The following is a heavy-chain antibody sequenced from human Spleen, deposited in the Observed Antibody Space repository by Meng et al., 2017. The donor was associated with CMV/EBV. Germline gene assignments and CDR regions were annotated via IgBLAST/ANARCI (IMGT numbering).Heavy chain of an antibody. CDR1: GYSFTISW. J-gene: IGHJ3*02. CDR2: IYPGDSDT. Sequence: GESLKISCQYSGYSFTISWIGWVRQMPGKGLEWMGIIYPGDSDTRYSPSFQGQVTISADKSISTAYLQWSSLKASDTAMYYCASMPCSSTSCYGAFDIWGQGTMVTVSS. D-gene: IGHD2-2*01. CDR3: ASMPCSSTSCYGAFDI. V-gene: IGHV5-51*01.